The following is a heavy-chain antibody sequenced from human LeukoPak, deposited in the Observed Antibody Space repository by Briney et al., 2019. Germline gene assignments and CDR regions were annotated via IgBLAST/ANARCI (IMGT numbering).Heavy chain of an antibody. J-gene: IGHJ3*02. D-gene: IGHD6-13*01. CDR1: GASISSDTYF. V-gene: IGHV4-61*02. CDR3: AKGLPDYTSSWSSAFDI. CDR2: ISSTGRT. Sequence: SETLSLTCTVSGASISSDTYFWSWIRQPAGKGLEWIGRISSTGRTDYNPSLTSRVTISVDTSKNQFSLNLSSVTAADTAVYYCAKGLPDYTSSWSSAFDIWGQGTMVTVSS.